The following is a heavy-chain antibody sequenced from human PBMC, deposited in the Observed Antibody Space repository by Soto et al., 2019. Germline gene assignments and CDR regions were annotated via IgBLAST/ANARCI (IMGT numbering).Heavy chain of an antibody. J-gene: IGHJ6*03. CDR3: ARLYCTNGVCYTGYYYYYYMDV. CDR2: IYYSGST. D-gene: IGHD2-8*01. CDR1: GGSISSSSYY. V-gene: IGHV4-39*01. Sequence: SETLSLTCTVSGGSISSSSYYWGWIRQPPGKGLEWIESIYYSGSTYYNPSLKSRVTISVDTSKNQFSLKLSSVTAADTAVYYCARLYCTNGVCYTGYYYYYYMDVWGKGTTVTVS.